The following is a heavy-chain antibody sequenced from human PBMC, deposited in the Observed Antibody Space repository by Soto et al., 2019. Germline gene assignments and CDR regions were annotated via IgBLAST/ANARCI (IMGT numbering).Heavy chain of an antibody. CDR3: ARPIYGSGSYLSGRAQMTSGWYFDL. J-gene: IGHJ2*01. V-gene: IGHV4-39*01. CDR2: IYYSGST. D-gene: IGHD3-10*01. Sequence: QLQLQESGPGLVKPSETLSLTCTVSGGSISSSSYYWGWIRQPPGKGLEWIGSIYYSGSTYYNPSLKSRVTISVDTSKNQFSLKLSSVTAADTAVYYCARPIYGSGSYLSGRAQMTSGWYFDLWGRGTLVTVSS. CDR1: GGSISSSSYY.